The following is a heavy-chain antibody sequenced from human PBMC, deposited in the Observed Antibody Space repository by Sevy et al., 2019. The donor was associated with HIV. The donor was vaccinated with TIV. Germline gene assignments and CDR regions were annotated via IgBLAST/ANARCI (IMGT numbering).Heavy chain of an antibody. CDR1: GFTFDDYT. Sequence: GGSLRLSCAASGFTFDDYTMHWVRQAPGKGLEGVSLISWDGGSTYYADSVKGRFTISRDNSKNSLYLQMNSLRTEDTALYYCAKEKGEGSGSYFDYWGQGTLVTVSS. CDR2: ISWDGGST. V-gene: IGHV3-43*01. CDR3: AKEKGEGSGSYFDY. D-gene: IGHD1-26*01. J-gene: IGHJ4*02.